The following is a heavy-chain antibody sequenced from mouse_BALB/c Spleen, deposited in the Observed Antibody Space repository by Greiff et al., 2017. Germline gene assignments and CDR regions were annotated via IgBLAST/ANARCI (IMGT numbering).Heavy chain of an antibody. V-gene: IGHV1-80*01. CDR3: ARSDYGSSYVAY. D-gene: IGHD1-1*01. CDR2: IYPGDGDT. J-gene: IGHJ3*01. CDR1: GYAFSSYW. Sequence: QVQLQQSGAELVRPGSSVKISCKASGYAFSSYWMNWVKQRPGQGLEWIGQIYPGDGDTNYNGKFKGKATLTADKSSSTAYMQLSSLTSEDSAVYFCARSDYGSSYVAYWGQGTLVTVSA.